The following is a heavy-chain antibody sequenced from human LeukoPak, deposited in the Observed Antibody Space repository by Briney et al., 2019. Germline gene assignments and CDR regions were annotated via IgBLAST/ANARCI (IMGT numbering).Heavy chain of an antibody. Sequence: GGFLRLSCAASGFTFSNYGMHWVRQAPGKGLEWVAVIWFDGSNKYYADSVKGRFTISRDTSNNTLYLQMNSLRAEDTAVYYCARDLSYLRLDYWGQGTLVTVSS. CDR2: IWFDGSNK. CDR3: ARDLSYLRLDY. D-gene: IGHD3-10*01. CDR1: GFTFSNYG. V-gene: IGHV3-33*01. J-gene: IGHJ4*02.